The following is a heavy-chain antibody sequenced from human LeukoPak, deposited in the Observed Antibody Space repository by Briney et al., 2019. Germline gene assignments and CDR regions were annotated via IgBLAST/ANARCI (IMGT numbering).Heavy chain of an antibody. D-gene: IGHD6-19*01. Sequence: GGSLRLSCAASGLTFSSYSMNWVRQAPGKGLEWVSSISSSSSYIYYADSVKGRFTISRDNAKNSLYLQMNSLRAEDTAVYYCARLEVVAVAGTPGWFDPWGQGTLVTVSS. CDR2: ISSSSSYI. J-gene: IGHJ5*02. V-gene: IGHV3-21*01. CDR1: GLTFSSYS. CDR3: ARLEVVAVAGTPGWFDP.